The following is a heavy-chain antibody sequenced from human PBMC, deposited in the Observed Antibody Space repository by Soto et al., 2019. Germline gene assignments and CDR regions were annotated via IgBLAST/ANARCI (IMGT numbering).Heavy chain of an antibody. V-gene: IGHV4-30-4*01. D-gene: IGHD3-22*01. J-gene: IGHJ3*02. CDR2: IYCSGST. CDR3: ARAAKTYYYDSSGYYYTFDI. Sequence: QVQLQESGPGLVKPSQTLSLTCTVSGGSISSGDSYWSWIRQPPGRGLEWIGYIYCSGSTCYTPSLKSRVTISVDTSKNQFSLKLSSVTAADTAVYYCARAAKTYYYDSSGYYYTFDIWGQGTMVTVSS. CDR1: GGSISSGDSY.